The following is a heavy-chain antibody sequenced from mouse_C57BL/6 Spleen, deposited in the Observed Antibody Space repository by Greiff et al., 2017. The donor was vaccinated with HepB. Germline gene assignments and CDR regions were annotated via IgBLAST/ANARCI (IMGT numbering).Heavy chain of an antibody. Sequence: DVQLVESGGGLVKPGGSLKLSCAASGFTFSDYGMHWVRQAPEKGLEWVAYISSCSSTTYYTDTVKGKFTITRDNAKNTLFLQMTSLRSEDTAMYYYARVRGDAMDDWGQGPSVTVSS. CDR2: ISSCSSTT. V-gene: IGHV5-17*01. D-gene: IGHD1-1*01. J-gene: IGHJ4*01. CDR3: ARVRGDAMDD. CDR1: GFTFSDYG.